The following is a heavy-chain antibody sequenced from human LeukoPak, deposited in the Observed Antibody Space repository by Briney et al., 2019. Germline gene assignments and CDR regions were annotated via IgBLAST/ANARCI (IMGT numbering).Heavy chain of an antibody. Sequence: ASVKVSCKASGYTFTSYDINWVRQATGQGLEWMGWMNPNSGNTGYAQKFQGRVTITRNTSISTAYMELSSLRSEDTAVYYCARGRSCSGGSCYSNRRYYYMDVWGKGTTVTVSS. J-gene: IGHJ6*03. CDR1: GYTFTSYD. CDR2: MNPNSGNT. V-gene: IGHV1-8*03. CDR3: ARGRSCSGGSCYSNRRYYYMDV. D-gene: IGHD2-15*01.